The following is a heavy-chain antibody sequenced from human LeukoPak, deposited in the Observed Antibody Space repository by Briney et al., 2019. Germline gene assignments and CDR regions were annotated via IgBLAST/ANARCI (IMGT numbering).Heavy chain of an antibody. D-gene: IGHD6-13*01. CDR3: ARPGNSSSWYGYYYYGMDV. J-gene: IGHJ6*02. V-gene: IGHV3-66*02. Sequence: PGGSLRLSCAASGFTVSSNYMSWVRQAPGKGLEWVSVIYSGSSTYYADSVKGRFTISRDNSKNTLYLQMNSLRAEDTAVYHCARPGNSSSWYGYYYYGMDVWGQGTTVTVSS. CDR2: IYSGSST. CDR1: GFTVSSNY.